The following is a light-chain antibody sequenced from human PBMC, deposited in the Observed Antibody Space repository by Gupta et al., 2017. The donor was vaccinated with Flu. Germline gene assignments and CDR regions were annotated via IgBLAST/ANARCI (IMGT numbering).Light chain of an antibody. V-gene: IGKV1-27*01. Sequence: DIQMTQSPSSLSASVGDRVTITCRASQGISNYLAWYQQKPGKVPKLLIYAASTLQSGVPSRFGGSGSGTDFTLTISSLQPEDVATYYCQKYNSAPPGATFGGGTKVEIK. CDR3: QKYNSAPPGAT. J-gene: IGKJ4*01. CDR2: AAS. CDR1: QGISNY.